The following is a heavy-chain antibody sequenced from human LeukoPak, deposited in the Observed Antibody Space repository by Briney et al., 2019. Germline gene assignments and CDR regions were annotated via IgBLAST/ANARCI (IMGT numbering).Heavy chain of an antibody. V-gene: IGHV3-30*03. CDR3: ARDWGSSGWYNWFDP. CDR2: ISHDGGAK. D-gene: IGHD3-16*01. CDR1: GFSIGNHG. Sequence: QSGTSLRLSCGVSGFSIGNHGMHWIRQAPDKGLEWVAMISHDGGAKYYGDSVKGRLTISRDNSDNTLYLQMNSLRVEDTAVYYCARDWGSSGWYNWFDPWGRGILVTVSS. J-gene: IGHJ5*02.